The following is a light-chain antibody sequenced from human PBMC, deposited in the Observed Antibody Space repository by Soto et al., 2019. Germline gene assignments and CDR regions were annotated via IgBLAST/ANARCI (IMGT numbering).Light chain of an antibody. CDR3: QQYFVSLYT. Sequence: SVLTQSPGTLSLSPGEGATLSCRTSQSISSTYLAWYQQRPGQAPRLLIYAASSRATGIPDRFSGSGSGTDLTLTISRLEPEDFAVDYCQQYFVSLYTFGQGTKLEIK. CDR2: AAS. J-gene: IGKJ2*01. CDR1: QSISSTY. V-gene: IGKV3-20*01.